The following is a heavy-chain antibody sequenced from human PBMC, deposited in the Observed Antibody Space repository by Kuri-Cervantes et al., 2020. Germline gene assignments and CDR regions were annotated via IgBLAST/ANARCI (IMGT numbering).Heavy chain of an antibody. CDR2: ISGYNGDT. J-gene: IGHJ6*03. CDR3: ARGAGSWLVVRDYIDV. D-gene: IGHD6-19*01. V-gene: IGHV1-18*01. CDR1: GYTFTNYG. Sequence: ASVKVSCKATGYTFTNYGISWVRQAPGQGLEWMGWISGYNGDTRYAQKLQDRVTMTTGTSTSTAYMELRSLTSDDTAVYYCARGAGSWLVVRDYIDVWGKGTTVTVSS.